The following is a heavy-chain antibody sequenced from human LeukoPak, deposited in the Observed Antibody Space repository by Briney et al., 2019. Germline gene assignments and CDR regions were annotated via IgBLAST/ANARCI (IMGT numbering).Heavy chain of an antibody. V-gene: IGHV1-69*01. CDR2: IIPIFGTA. J-gene: IGHJ4*02. D-gene: IGHD1-26*01. CDR1: GGTFSSYA. CDR3: AREDRQWELNF. Sequence: ASVKVSCKASGGTFSSYAISWVRQAPGQGLEWMGGIIPIFGTANYALKFQGRVTITADESTSTAYMELSSLRSEDTAVYYCAREDRQWELNFWGQGTLVTVSS.